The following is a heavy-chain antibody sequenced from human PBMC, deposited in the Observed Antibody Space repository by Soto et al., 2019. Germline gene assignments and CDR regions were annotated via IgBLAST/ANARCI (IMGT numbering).Heavy chain of an antibody. CDR2: IWYDGSNK. J-gene: IGHJ6*02. CDR3: ARDEVGATTWTYYYYYGMDV. Sequence: QVQPVESGGGVVQPGRSLRLSCAASGFTFSSYGMHWVRQAPGKGLEWVAVIWYDGSNKYYADSVKGRFTISRDNSKNTLYLQMNSLRAEDTAVYYCARDEVGATTWTYYYYYGMDVWGQGTTVTVSS. D-gene: IGHD1-26*01. V-gene: IGHV3-33*01. CDR1: GFTFSSYG.